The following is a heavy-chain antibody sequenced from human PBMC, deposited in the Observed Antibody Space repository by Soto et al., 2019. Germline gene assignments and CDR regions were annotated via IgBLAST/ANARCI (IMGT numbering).Heavy chain of an antibody. CDR1: VGSISSSNW. Sequence: LSLTFAVSVGSISSSNWCSWFRQPPGKGLEWIGEIYHSGSTNYNPSLKSRVTISVDKSKNQFSLKLSSVTAADTAVYYCARGDGSGSYYNKEYFDYWGQGTLVTVSS. D-gene: IGHD3-10*01. J-gene: IGHJ4*02. CDR2: IYHSGST. V-gene: IGHV4-4*02. CDR3: ARGDGSGSYYNKEYFDY.